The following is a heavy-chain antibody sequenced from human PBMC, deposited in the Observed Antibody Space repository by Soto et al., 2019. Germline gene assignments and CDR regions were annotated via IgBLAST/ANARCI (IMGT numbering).Heavy chain of an antibody. Sequence: PGESLKISCEASGYAFTSYWIGWVRQMPGKGLEWMGIIYPGDSDTRYGPSFQGQVTISVDKSITTAYLHWNSLKASDTAIYYCARLGVGEPAAYWGQGTLVTVS. D-gene: IGHD2-2*01. CDR1: GYAFTSYW. CDR3: ARLGVGEPAAY. V-gene: IGHV5-51*01. CDR2: IYPGDSDT. J-gene: IGHJ4*02.